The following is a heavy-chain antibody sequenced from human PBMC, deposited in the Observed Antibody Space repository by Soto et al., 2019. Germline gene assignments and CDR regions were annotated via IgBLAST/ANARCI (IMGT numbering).Heavy chain of an antibody. Sequence: GSLRLSCAASTFTVSDNYMSWVRQAPGKGLEWVSVIYSGGSTYYADSVKGRFTISRDNSKNTLYLQMNSLRAEDTAVYYCARDRRYYGSRNFYYGMDVGGQGTTVTVSS. D-gene: IGHD3-10*01. CDR1: TFTVSDNY. V-gene: IGHV3-66*01. J-gene: IGHJ6*02. CDR3: ARDRRYYGSRNFYYGMDV. CDR2: IYSGGST.